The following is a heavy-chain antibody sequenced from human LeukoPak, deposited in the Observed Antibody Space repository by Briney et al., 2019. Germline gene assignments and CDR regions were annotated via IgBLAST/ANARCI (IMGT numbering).Heavy chain of an antibody. CDR2: IKSDGSST. Sequence: GGSLRLSCAASGFIFSSYWMHWVRQAPGKGLVWVSRIKSDGSSTTYADSAKGRFTISRDNAKNTLYLQMNSLRAEDTAVYYCARGLDPWGQGTLVTVSS. J-gene: IGHJ5*02. CDR1: GFIFSSYW. V-gene: IGHV3-74*03. D-gene: IGHD3-16*01. CDR3: ARGLDP.